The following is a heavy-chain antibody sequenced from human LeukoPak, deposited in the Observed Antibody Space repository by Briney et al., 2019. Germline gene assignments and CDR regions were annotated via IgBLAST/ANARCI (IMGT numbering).Heavy chain of an antibody. CDR2: ISSSSKYI. CDR1: GFTFSSYS. Sequence: GGSLRLSCAASGFTFSSYSMNWVRQAPGKGLEWVSSISSSSKYIYYADSVKGRFTISRDNAKNSLYLQMSRLRAEDTAVYYCARVGGYSYDLDYWGQGTLVTVSS. CDR3: ARVGGYSYDLDY. D-gene: IGHD5-18*01. J-gene: IGHJ4*02. V-gene: IGHV3-21*01.